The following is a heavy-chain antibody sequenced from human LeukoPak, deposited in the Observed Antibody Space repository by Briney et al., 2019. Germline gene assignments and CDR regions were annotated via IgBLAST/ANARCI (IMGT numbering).Heavy chain of an antibody. CDR3: AKGWTKYCTGGNCYSPLYYFDY. CDR1: GFTFSSHN. Sequence: GSLRLSCAASGFTFSSHNMHWVRQAPGKGLEWVSGISVSGVTTHYADSVKGRFTISRDNSKNTLYLQMNSLRADDTAVYYCAKGWTKYCTGGNCYSPLYYFDYWGQGTLVTVSS. V-gene: IGHV3-23*01. D-gene: IGHD2-15*01. CDR2: ISVSGVTT. J-gene: IGHJ4*02.